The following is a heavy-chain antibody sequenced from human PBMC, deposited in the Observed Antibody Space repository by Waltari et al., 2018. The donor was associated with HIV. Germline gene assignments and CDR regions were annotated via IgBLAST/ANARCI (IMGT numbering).Heavy chain of an antibody. CDR3: VVGPHYFDGPEGRGRLDYFQN. J-gene: IGHJ1*01. CDR1: GYKFNTYW. D-gene: IGHD3-9*01. Sequence: EVQLVQSRKEIKKPGESLKISCKGSGYKFNTYWIGWVRQMPGKGLEWMGIINPGNYDTRYLLSSQGQFTISADTSVTTAYLHWRSLKASDTAKYYCVVGPHYFDGPEGRGRLDYFQNWGQGTLVTVSS. CDR2: INPGNYDT. V-gene: IGHV5-51*01.